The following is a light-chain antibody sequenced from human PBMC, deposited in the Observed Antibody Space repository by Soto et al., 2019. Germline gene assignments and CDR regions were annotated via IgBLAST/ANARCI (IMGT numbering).Light chain of an antibody. J-gene: IGKJ1*01. CDR2: GAS. V-gene: IGKV1-9*01. CDR1: QGISSY. Sequence: DIQLTQSPSFLSASVGDRVTITCRASQGISSYLAWYQQKPGRAPKLLIYGASTLQSGVPSRFSGSGSWTEFTLTITSLQPEDFATYYWQQLNSYPRTFGQGTKVEIK. CDR3: QQLNSYPRT.